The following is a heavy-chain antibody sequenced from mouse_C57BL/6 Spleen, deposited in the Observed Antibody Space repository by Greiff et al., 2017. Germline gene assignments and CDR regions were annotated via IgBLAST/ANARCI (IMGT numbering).Heavy chain of an antibody. CDR2: IYPSDSET. D-gene: IGHD2-5*01. J-gene: IGHJ4*01. Sequence: QVQLQQPGAELVRPGSSVKLSCKASGYTFTSYWLDWVKQRPGQGLEWIGNIYPSDSETHYNQKFKDKATLTVDKSSSTAYMQLSSLTSEDSAVYYCARGLWSNYDYYAMDYWGQGTSVTVSS. CDR3: ARGLWSNYDYYAMDY. CDR1: GYTFTSYW. V-gene: IGHV1-61*01.